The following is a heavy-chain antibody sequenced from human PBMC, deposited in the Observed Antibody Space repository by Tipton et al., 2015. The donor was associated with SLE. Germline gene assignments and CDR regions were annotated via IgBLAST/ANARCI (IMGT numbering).Heavy chain of an antibody. Sequence: TLSLTCTVSGGSIISYYWSWIRQPPGKGLEWIGHIHYSGVTYYYPSLKSRVTMSVDTSKNQFSLKLNSVTAADTAVYYCARHAEIPVMRYGMDVWGQGTTVSVSS. J-gene: IGHJ6*02. CDR2: IHYSGVT. D-gene: IGHD2-21*01. V-gene: IGHV4-59*08. CDR1: GGSIISYY. CDR3: ARHAEIPVMRYGMDV.